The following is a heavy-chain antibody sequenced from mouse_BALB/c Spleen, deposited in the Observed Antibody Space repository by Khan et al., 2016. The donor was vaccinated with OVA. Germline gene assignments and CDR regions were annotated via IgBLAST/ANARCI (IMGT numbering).Heavy chain of an antibody. Sequence: EVQLQESGPELVKPGASVKISCKTSGYTFPEYTVHWVKQSLGKSLDWIGVINPKNGGTAYNQKFKGKATLTVDKSSSTAYMEFRSLTSEDSAVYSCTRDAVRYWGQGTSVTVAS. CDR3: TRDAVRY. D-gene: IGHD2-14*01. CDR2: INPKNGGT. CDR1: GYTFPEYT. V-gene: IGHV1-18*01. J-gene: IGHJ4*01.